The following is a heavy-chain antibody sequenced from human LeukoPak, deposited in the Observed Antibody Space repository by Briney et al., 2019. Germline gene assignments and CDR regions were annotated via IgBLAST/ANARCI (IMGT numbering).Heavy chain of an antibody. CDR3: ARDADYDYVWGSYTN. CDR1: GYTFTSYY. J-gene: IGHJ4*02. CDR2: INPNSGGT. Sequence: ASVKVSCKASGYTFTSYYMHWVRQAPGQGLEWMGWINPNSGGTNYAQKFQGRVTMTRDTSISTAYMELSRLRSDDTAVYYCARDADYDYVWGSYTNWGQGTLVTVSS. V-gene: IGHV1-2*02. D-gene: IGHD3-16*01.